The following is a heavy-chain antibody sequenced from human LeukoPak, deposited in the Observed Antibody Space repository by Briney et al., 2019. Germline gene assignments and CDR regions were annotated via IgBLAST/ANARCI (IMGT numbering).Heavy chain of an antibody. J-gene: IGHJ4*02. CDR3: AKVPEPSERWVFGY. D-gene: IGHD1-14*01. CDR1: GFTFSSYG. CDR2: IRYDGSNK. Sequence: GGSLRLSCAASGFTFSSYGMHWVRQAPGKGLEWVAFIRYDGSNKYYADSVKGRFTISRDNSKNTLFLQMNSLRVEDMAVYYFAKVPEPSERWVFGYWGQGTLVTVSS. V-gene: IGHV3-30*02.